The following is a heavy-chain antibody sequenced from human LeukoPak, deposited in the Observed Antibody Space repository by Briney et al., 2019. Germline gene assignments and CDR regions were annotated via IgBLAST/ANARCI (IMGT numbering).Heavy chain of an antibody. D-gene: IGHD2-15*01. CDR3: ARFKAATLDFDY. V-gene: IGHV4-34*01. CDR2: INHSGST. Sequence: PSETLSLTCAVYGGSFSGYYWSWIRQPPGKGLEWIGDINHSGSTNYNPSLKSRVTISVDTSKNQFSLKLSSVTAADTAVYYCARFKAATLDFDYWGQGTLVTVSS. CDR1: GGSFSGYY. J-gene: IGHJ4*02.